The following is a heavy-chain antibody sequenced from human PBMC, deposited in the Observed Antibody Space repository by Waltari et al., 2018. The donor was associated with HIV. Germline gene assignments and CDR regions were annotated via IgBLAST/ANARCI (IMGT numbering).Heavy chain of an antibody. D-gene: IGHD3-3*01. CDR2: IDEYGGIT. V-gene: IGHV3-74*01. CDR3: ARDLSGYSDY. CDR1: GVTFITYW. Sequence: EVLLVESGGGLLQPAGSLRLSCAASGVTFITYWMHWVRQAPGKGLVWVSRIDEYGGITNYADSVEGRFTISRDNAKNTLYLQMNNLRAEDTATYYCARDLSGYSDYWGQGTLVTVSS. J-gene: IGHJ4*02.